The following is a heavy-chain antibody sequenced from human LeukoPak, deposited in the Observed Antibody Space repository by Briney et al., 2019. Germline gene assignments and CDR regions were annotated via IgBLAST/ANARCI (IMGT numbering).Heavy chain of an antibody. CDR3: AKDRGLRCSHSYNYIDG. Sequence: GGSLRLFCAASGFTFCSYAMMWVRQAPGKGLVWVSALSGCGASTYYAHSVKGRFTIHRDNSKNSLYLKMNSLRGEETGVYYCAKDRGLRCSHSYNYIDGWGKGTSVTISS. V-gene: IGHV3-23*01. J-gene: IGHJ6*03. CDR1: GFTFCSYA. CDR2: LSGCGAST. D-gene: IGHD4-17*01.